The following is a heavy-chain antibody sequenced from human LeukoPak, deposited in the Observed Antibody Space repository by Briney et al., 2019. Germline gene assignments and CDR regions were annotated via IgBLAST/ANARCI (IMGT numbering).Heavy chain of an antibody. D-gene: IGHD2-15*01. J-gene: IGHJ4*02. V-gene: IGHV3-48*03. CDR1: GFTFRSYE. CDR2: ISGRATTI. CDR3: ARDQDGPIDY. Sequence: GGSLRLSCAASGFTFRSYEMNWVRQAPGKGLEWISYISGRATTIYYADSVKGRFTISRVDSKNTLYLQMNSLRAGDTAMYYCARDQDGPIDYWGQGTLVTVSS.